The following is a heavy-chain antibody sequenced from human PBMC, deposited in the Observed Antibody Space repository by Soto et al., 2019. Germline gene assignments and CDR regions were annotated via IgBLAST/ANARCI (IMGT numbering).Heavy chain of an antibody. Sequence: SVKVSCKASGGTFSSYAISWVRQAPGQGLEWMGGIIPMYATTNYEQKFQGRVTITADESTSTAYMELNSLTSDDTAVYYCAREVGYGDFSAALLDWGQGTLVTVSS. J-gene: IGHJ4*02. CDR2: IIPMYATT. CDR1: GGTFSSYA. D-gene: IGHD2-21*02. V-gene: IGHV1-69*13. CDR3: AREVGYGDFSAALLD.